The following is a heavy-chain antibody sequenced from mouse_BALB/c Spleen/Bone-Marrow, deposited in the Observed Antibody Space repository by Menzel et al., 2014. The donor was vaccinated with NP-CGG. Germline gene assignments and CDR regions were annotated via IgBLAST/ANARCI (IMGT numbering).Heavy chain of an antibody. Sequence: EVQLVESGGGLVQPGGSLKLSCAASGFTFSSYGMSWVRQTPDKRLELVATINSDGGVTYYPDSVKGRFTISRDNAKNTLYLQMSSLKSEDTAMYYCARENQYGNYFDYWGQGTTLTVSS. V-gene: IGHV5-6-3*01. CDR3: ARENQYGNYFDY. CDR1: GFTFSSYG. D-gene: IGHD2-1*01. CDR2: INSDGGVT. J-gene: IGHJ2*01.